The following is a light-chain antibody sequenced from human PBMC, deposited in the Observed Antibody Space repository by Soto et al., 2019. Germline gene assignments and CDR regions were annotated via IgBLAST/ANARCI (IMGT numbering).Light chain of an antibody. J-gene: IGKJ4*01. CDR2: AAS. CDR3: QKSYRTPLT. V-gene: IGKV1-39*01. CDR1: QSISSY. Sequence: DIQMTPSPSSLSASVGDRVTITCRARQSISSYVNWYQQKPGKAPKLLLYAASSLQSGVPSRFSGSGSGTDFTLTISSLQPEDVATYYGQKSYRTPLTFGGGTKVEIK.